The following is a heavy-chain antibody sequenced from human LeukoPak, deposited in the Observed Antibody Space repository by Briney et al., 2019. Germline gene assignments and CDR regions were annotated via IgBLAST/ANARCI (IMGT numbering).Heavy chain of an antibody. J-gene: IGHJ5*02. Sequence: SETLSLTCTVSGGSISSSGSYWGWIRQPPGKGLEWIGSIYYSGNTYDPSLKSRVTISVDSSKNQFSLNLTSVNAADTAVYYCARVMAARREDLNWFDPWGQGTLVTVSS. CDR1: GGSISSSGSY. CDR2: IYYSGNT. CDR3: ARVMAARREDLNWFDP. V-gene: IGHV4-39*07. D-gene: IGHD6-6*01.